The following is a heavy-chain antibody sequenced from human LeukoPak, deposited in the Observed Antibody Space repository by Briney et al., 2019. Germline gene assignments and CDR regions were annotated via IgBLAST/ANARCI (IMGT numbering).Heavy chain of an antibody. CDR2: ISSGSNTI. Sequence: HPGGSLRLSCAASGFTFSSYSMNWVRQAPGKGLEWVSYISSGSNTIYYVDSVKGRFTISRDDTKNSLCLQMNSLRAEDTAVYYCARAQSYSSSWYGGSDYWGQGTLVTVSS. CDR1: GFTFSSYS. V-gene: IGHV3-48*01. J-gene: IGHJ4*02. D-gene: IGHD6-13*01. CDR3: ARAQSYSSSWYGGSDY.